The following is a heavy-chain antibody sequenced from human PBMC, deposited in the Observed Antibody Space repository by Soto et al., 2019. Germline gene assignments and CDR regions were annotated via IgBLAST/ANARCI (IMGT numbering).Heavy chain of an antibody. CDR2: IRSKANSYAT. D-gene: IGHD6-13*01. CDR3: TRRLAGTRDFDY. CDR1: GFTFSGSA. V-gene: IGHV3-73*01. J-gene: IGHJ4*02. Sequence: PGGSLRLSCAASGFTFSGSAMHWVRQASGKGLEWVGRIRSKANSYATAYAASVKGRFTISRDDSKNTAYLQMNSLKTEDTAVYYCTRRLAGTRDFDYWGQGTLVTVSS.